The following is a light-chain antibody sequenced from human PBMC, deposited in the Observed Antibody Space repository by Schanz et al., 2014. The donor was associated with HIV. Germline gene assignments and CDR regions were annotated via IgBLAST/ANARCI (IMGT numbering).Light chain of an antibody. CDR2: AAS. J-gene: IGKJ2*01. Sequence: EIVLTQSPGTLSLSPGERATLSCRASESVSSSLLAWYQQTPGQAPRLLIFAASSRATGIPDRFSGSGSGTDFTLTISRLEPEDFAVYYCQQYGSSPYTFGQGTKLEIK. V-gene: IGKV3-20*01. CDR1: ESVSSSL. CDR3: QQYGSSPYT.